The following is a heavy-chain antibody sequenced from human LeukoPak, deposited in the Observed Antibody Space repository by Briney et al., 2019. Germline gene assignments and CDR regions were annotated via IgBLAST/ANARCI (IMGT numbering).Heavy chain of an antibody. V-gene: IGHV3-23*01. CDR1: GFTFSSYA. Sequence: GGCLRLSCAASGFTFSSYAMSWVRQAPGKGLEWVSSISGSGGSTYYADSVKGRFTISRDNSKNTLYLQMNSLRAEDTAVYYCAKPYYYDSSGLRTLDNWGQGTLVTVSS. CDR2: ISGSGGST. J-gene: IGHJ4*02. CDR3: AKPYYYDSSGLRTLDN. D-gene: IGHD3-22*01.